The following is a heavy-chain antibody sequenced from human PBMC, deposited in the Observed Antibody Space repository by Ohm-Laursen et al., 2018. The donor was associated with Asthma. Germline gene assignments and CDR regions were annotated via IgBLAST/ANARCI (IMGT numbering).Heavy chain of an antibody. J-gene: IGHJ5*02. CDR3: AKDEGRVKNWFDP. Sequence: RSLRLSCTASGFTFSSYSMHWVRQAPGKGLEWVAVISDDGTQKYYGESVKGRFTISRDNSKSTMFLDMTSLRSEDTGLYFCAKDEGRVKNWFDPWGPGTRVNVSS. CDR2: ISDDGTQK. CDR1: GFTFSSYS. V-gene: IGHV3-30*01. D-gene: IGHD2/OR15-2a*01.